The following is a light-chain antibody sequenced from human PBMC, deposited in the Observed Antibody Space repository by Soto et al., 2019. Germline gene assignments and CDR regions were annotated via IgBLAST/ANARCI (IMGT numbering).Light chain of an antibody. CDR3: CSYAGYNSWV. Sequence: QSVLTQPASVSGSPGQSITVSCTGTSSDVGSYDLVSWYQQHPGQAPKVMIYGVTKRPSGVSNRFSGNRSGNTASLTISGLQAEDESEYYCCSYAGYNSWVFGGGI. V-gene: IGLV2-23*02. CDR2: GVT. J-gene: IGLJ3*02. CDR1: SSDVGSYDL.